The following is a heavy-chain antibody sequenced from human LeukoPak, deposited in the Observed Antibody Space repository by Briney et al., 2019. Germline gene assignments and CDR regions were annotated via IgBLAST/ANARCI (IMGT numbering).Heavy chain of an antibody. CDR3: ARESNYHGSGTGWFDP. V-gene: IGHV4-39*07. D-gene: IGHD3-10*01. J-gene: IGHJ5*02. CDR2: IYYSGIT. CDR1: GASITGASHF. Sequence: SETLSLTCSVSGASITGASHFWGWIRQPPGKGLEWIGTIYYSGITYYNPSLKSRVTISIDTSKNQFSLRLNSVTAADTAFYYCARESNYHGSGTGWFDPWGQGTLVTVSS.